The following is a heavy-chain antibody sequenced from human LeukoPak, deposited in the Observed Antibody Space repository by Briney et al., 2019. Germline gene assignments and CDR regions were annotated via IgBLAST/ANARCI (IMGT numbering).Heavy chain of an antibody. CDR3: AKDRDTLPSCLSPFDN. V-gene: IGHV3-23*01. J-gene: IGHJ4*02. CDR1: GFTFSSYA. Sequence: PGGSLRLSCAASGFTFSSYAMSWVRQAPGKGLDWVSTISATGGGTVYADSVKGRFTISRDNSKNTLLLQMNSLRADDTAVYYCAKDRDTLPSCLSPFDNWGQGILVTVSS. D-gene: IGHD2-2*01. CDR2: ISATGGGT.